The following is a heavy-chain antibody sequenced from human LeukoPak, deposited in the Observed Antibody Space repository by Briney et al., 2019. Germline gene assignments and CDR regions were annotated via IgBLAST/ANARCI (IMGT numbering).Heavy chain of an antibody. CDR1: GFTFSSYS. J-gene: IGHJ6*02. D-gene: IGHD5-24*01. Sequence: GGSLRFSCAAAGFTFSSYSMNWVRQAPGKGLEWVSSISSSSYIYYADSVKGRFTISRDNAKNSLSLQMNSLRVEDTAVYYCGTDAYNYYYYGMDVWGQGTTVSVSS. CDR3: GTDAYNYYYYGMDV. V-gene: IGHV3-21*01. CDR2: ISSSSYI.